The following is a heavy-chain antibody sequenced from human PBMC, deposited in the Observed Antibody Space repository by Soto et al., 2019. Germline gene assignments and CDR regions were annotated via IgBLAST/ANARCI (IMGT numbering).Heavy chain of an antibody. CDR2: IYYSGST. D-gene: IGHD6-13*01. V-gene: IGHV4-59*01. Sequence: LSLTCTVSGGSISSYYWSWIRQPPGKGLEWIGYIYYSGSTNYNPSLKSRVTISVDTSKNQFSLKLSSVTAADTAVSYCARGRYRSSWNPMNWFDPWGQGTLVTVSS. CDR3: ARGRYRSSWNPMNWFDP. CDR1: GGSISSYY. J-gene: IGHJ5*02.